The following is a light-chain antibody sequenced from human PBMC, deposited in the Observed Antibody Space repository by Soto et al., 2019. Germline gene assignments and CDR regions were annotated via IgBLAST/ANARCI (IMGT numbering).Light chain of an antibody. CDR1: TGAVTSGHY. CDR2: DTN. J-gene: IGLJ2*01. CDR3: LQSYSDGRPGV. Sequence: QAVVTQEPSLTVSPGGTVTLTCGSSTGAVTSGHYPYWFQQKPGQAPRTLIYDTNNKKSWTPARFSGSLLGGKAALTLSGAQPEDEADYYCLQSYSDGRPGVFGGGTKLTVL. V-gene: IGLV7-46*01.